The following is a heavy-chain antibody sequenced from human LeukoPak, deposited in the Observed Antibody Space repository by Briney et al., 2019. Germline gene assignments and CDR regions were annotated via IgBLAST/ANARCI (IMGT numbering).Heavy chain of an antibody. V-gene: IGHV3-23*01. CDR1: GFTFSTYA. J-gene: IGHJ5*02. Sequence: PGGSLRLSCAVSGFTFSTYAMTWVRQAPGKGLEWVSAISGSGGSTYYADSVKGRFTISRDNSKNTLYLQMNSLRAEDTAVYYCAKDRLRIAVAGTFDPWGQGTLVTVSS. D-gene: IGHD6-19*01. CDR3: AKDRLRIAVAGTFDP. CDR2: ISGSGGST.